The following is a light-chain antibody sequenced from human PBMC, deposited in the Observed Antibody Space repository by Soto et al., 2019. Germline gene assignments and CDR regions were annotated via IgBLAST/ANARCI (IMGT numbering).Light chain of an antibody. Sequence: DVVMTQSPLSLPVTLGQPASISCRSSQSLVYSDGNTYLNWIHQRPGQSPWRLIYKVSDRDSGVPDRFSGSGSGTDFTLKISRVEAEDVGVYYCMQGTHWYTFGQGTKLEIK. J-gene: IGKJ2*01. CDR1: QSLVYSDGNTY. V-gene: IGKV2-30*01. CDR2: KVS. CDR3: MQGTHWYT.